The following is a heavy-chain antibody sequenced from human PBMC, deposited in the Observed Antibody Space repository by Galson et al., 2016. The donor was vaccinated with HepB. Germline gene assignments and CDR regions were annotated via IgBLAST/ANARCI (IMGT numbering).Heavy chain of an antibody. CDR3: ARYSVRGPGSSRIFDY. D-gene: IGHD6-6*01. V-gene: IGHV1-46*01. CDR1: GYTFTSYH. J-gene: IGHJ4*02. Sequence: SVKVSCKASGYTFTSYHIHWVRQAPGQGLEWMGIINPSAGGARYGQKFQDRVTMTRDTSTSTVDMELSSLRSEDTAVYYCARYSVRGPGSSRIFDYWGQGTLVTVSS. CDR2: INPSAGGA.